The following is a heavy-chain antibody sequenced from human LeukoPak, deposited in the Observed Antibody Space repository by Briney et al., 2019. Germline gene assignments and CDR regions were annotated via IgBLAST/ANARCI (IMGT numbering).Heavy chain of an antibody. V-gene: IGHV3-23*01. CDR2: ISASGDVT. CDR1: RFSFSTYP. J-gene: IGHJ4*02. D-gene: IGHD6-13*01. CDR3: AKTTSTYSSSSDFDY. Sequence: AGGSLRLSCAASRFSFSTYPMGWVRQAPGKGLEWISGISASGDVTFHADPVKGRFTISSDNSKNTLYLQMTSLRAEDTAEYYCAKTTSTYSSSSDFDYWGQGTLVTVSS.